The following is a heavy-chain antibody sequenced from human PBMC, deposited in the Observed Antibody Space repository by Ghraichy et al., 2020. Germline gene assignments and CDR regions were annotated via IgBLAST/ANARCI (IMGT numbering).Heavy chain of an antibody. CDR3: ARVDEPRYSGRPGGVGD. V-gene: IGHV3-30-3*01. D-gene: IGHD1-26*01. CDR2: ISYDGSNK. CDR1: GFTFSSYA. J-gene: IGHJ4*02. Sequence: GGSMRLSCAASGFTFSSYAMHWVRQAPGKGLEWVAVISYDGSNKYYADSVKGRFTISRDNSKNTLYLQMNSLRAEDTAVYYCARVDEPRYSGRPGGVGDWGQGTLVTVSS.